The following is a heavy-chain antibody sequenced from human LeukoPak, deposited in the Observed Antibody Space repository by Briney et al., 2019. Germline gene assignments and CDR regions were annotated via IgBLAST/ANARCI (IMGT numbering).Heavy chain of an antibody. D-gene: IGHD2-2*01. Sequence: GGSLRLSCAASGFTFSSYAMHWVRQAPGKGLEWVAVISYDGSNKYYADSVKGRFTISRDNSKNTLYLQMNSLRAEDTAVYYCARASKYQMIDYWGQGTLVTVSS. CDR1: GFTFSSYA. J-gene: IGHJ4*02. CDR2: ISYDGSNK. CDR3: ARASKYQMIDY. V-gene: IGHV3-30*04.